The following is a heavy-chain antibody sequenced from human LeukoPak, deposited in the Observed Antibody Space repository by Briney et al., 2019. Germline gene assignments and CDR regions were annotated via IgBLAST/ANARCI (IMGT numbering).Heavy chain of an antibody. CDR2: IYYSGST. CDR1: GGSISSYY. V-gene: IGHV4-59*08. D-gene: IGHD4-17*01. CDR3: ARAPDYGDPYYHYYGMDV. J-gene: IGHJ6*02. Sequence: SETLSLTCTVSGGSISSYYWSWIRQPPGKGLEWIGYIYYSGSTNYNPSLKSRVTISVDTSKNQFSLKLSSVTAADTAVYYCARAPDYGDPYYHYYGMDVWGQGTTVTVSS.